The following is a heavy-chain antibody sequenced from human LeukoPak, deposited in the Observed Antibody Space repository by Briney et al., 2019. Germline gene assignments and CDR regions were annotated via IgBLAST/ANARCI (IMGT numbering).Heavy chain of an antibody. CDR2: ISGSGGST. Sequence: GGSLRLSCAASGFTFSSYAMSWVRQAPGKGLEWVSAISGSGGSTYYADSVKGRFTISRDNSKNTLYLQMNSLRAEDTAVYYCAKVSRTMILVVIPTTYYFDYWGQGTLVTVSS. CDR3: AKVSRTMILVVIPTTYYFDY. J-gene: IGHJ4*02. CDR1: GFTFSSYA. V-gene: IGHV3-23*01. D-gene: IGHD3-22*01.